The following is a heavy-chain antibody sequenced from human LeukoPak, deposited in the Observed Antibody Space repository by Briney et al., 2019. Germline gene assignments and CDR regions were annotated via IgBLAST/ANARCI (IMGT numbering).Heavy chain of an antibody. CDR1: GYTFTSYG. CDR3: ARDPSHAGIVFPDY. J-gene: IGHJ4*02. D-gene: IGHD3-10*01. CDR2: ISAYNGNT. V-gene: IGHV1-18*01. Sequence: ASVKVSCKASGYTFTSYGIGWVRQAPGQGLEWMGWISAYNGNTNYAQKLQGRVTMTTDTSTSTAYMELRSLRSDDTAVYYCARDPSHAGIVFPDYWGQGTLVTVSS.